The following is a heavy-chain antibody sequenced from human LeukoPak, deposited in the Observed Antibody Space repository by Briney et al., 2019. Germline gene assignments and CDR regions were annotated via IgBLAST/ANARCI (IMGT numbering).Heavy chain of an antibody. CDR2: INSDGSST. CDR1: GFTFSSYW. CDR3: ARVRYYYDSSGPFDY. V-gene: IGHV3-74*01. D-gene: IGHD3-22*01. J-gene: IGHJ4*02. Sequence: GGSLRLSCAASGFTFSSYWMHWVRQAPGKGLVWVSRINSDGSSTSYADSVKGRFTISRDNAKNTLYLQMNSLRAEDTAVYYCARVRYYYDSSGPFDYWGQGTLVTVSS.